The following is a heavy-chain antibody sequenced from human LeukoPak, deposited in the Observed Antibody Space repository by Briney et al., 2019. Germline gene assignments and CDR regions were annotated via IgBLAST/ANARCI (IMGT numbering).Heavy chain of an antibody. J-gene: IGHJ4*02. D-gene: IGHD6-19*01. V-gene: IGHV4-39*01. CDR1: GGSTSSSSYY. CDR2: IYYSGST. CDR3: ASPRYSSGWYRY. Sequence: KPSETLSLTCTVSGGSTSSSSYYWGWIRQPPGKGLEWIGSIYYSGSTYYNPSLKSRFTISVDTSKNQFSLKLSSVTAADTAVYYCASPRYSSGWYRYWGQGTLVTVSS.